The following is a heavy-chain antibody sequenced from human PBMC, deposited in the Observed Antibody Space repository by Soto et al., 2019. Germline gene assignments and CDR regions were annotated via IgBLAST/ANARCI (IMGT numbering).Heavy chain of an antibody. D-gene: IGHD2-2*01. CDR2: ISGSGGST. CDR3: AKDLALRYCSSTSCHGSWFDP. J-gene: IGHJ5*02. Sequence: GSLRLSCAASGFTFSSYAMSWVRQAPGKGLEWVSAISGSGGSTYYADSVKGRFTISRDNSKNTLYLQMNSLRAEDTAVYYCAKDLALRYCSSTSCHGSWFDPWGQGTLVTVSS. V-gene: IGHV3-23*01. CDR1: GFTFSSYA.